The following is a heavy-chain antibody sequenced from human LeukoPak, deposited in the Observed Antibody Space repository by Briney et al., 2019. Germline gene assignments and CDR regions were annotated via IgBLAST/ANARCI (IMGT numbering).Heavy chain of an antibody. V-gene: IGHV4-61*08. J-gene: IGHJ4*02. D-gene: IGHD3-16*01. CDR3: ARDSHGGYFDY. CDR2: IYYSGST. CDR1: GGSISSGGYY. Sequence: SETLSLTCTVSGGSISSGGYYWSWIRQHPGKGLEWIGYIYYSGSTNYNPSLKSRVTISVDTSKNQFSLKLSSVTAADTAVYYCARDSHGGYFDYWGQGTLVTVSS.